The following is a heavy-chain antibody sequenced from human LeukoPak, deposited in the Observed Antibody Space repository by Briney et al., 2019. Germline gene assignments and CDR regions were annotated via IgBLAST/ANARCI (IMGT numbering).Heavy chain of an antibody. V-gene: IGHV3-21*01. Sequence: GGSLRLSCAASGFTFSSYSMNWVRQAPGEGLEWVSSISSSSNYIYYADSVKGRFTISRDNAKNSLCLQMNNLRAEDTAVYYCARLYEVTGILYYTTAGTFDIWGQGTMVTVSS. CDR1: GFTFSSYS. D-gene: IGHD2-8*01. CDR2: ISSSSNYI. J-gene: IGHJ3*02. CDR3: ARLYEVTGILYYTTAGTFDI.